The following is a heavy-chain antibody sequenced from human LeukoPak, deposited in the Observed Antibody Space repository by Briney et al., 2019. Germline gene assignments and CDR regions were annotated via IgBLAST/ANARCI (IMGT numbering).Heavy chain of an antibody. D-gene: IGHD5-12*01. J-gene: IGHJ4*02. Sequence: SETLSLTCAISGDFISGSHWWSWVRLPPGKGLEWIGEIFHSGRANYNPSLRSRVTFSLDTSKNQFSLKLNSVTAADTAVYYCARGRGYEPVVFYFDYWVQGTLVTVSS. V-gene: IGHV4-4*02. CDR3: ARGRGYEPVVFYFDY. CDR2: IFHSGRA. CDR1: GDFISGSHW.